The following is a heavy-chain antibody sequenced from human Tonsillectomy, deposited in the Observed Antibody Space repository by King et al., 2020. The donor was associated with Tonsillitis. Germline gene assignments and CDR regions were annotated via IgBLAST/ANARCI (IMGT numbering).Heavy chain of an antibody. CDR3: ARGPITGSTDAFDI. CDR2: IWYDGSNK. D-gene: IGHD1-20*01. J-gene: IGHJ3*02. V-gene: IGHV3-33*08. Sequence: VQLVESGGGVVQPGRSLRLSCAASGFIFSNYGMHWVRQAPGKGLEWVAFIWYDGSNKFYGNSVKGRFTVSRDNSQDTLYLQMNSLGADDTAVYYCARGPITGSTDAFDIWGQGTMVTVSS. CDR1: GFIFSNYG.